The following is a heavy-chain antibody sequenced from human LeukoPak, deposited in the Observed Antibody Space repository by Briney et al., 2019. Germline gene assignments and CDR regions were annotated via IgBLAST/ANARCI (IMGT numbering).Heavy chain of an antibody. V-gene: IGHV3-23*01. D-gene: IGHD4-17*01. J-gene: IGHJ4*02. CDR2: ISGSGGST. CDR3: ANPATAHMTTVDY. CDR1: GFKFSDHY. Sequence: GGSLRLSCAASGFKFSDHYIDWVRQAPGKGLEWVSAISGSGGSTYYADSVKGRFTISRDNSKNTLYLQMNSLRAEDTAVYYCANPATAHMTTVDYWGQGTLVTVSS.